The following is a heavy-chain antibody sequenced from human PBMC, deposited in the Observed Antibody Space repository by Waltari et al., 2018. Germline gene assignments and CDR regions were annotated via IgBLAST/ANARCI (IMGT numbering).Heavy chain of an antibody. Sequence: QVQLQESGPGLVKPSETLSLTCPVPGGSISSHYWSWIRQPPGKGLEWIGYIYYSGSTNYNPSLKSRVTISVDTSKNQFSLKLSSVTAADTAVYYCARGSRTVADYWGQGTLVTVSS. CDR2: IYYSGST. CDR3: ARGSRTVADY. D-gene: IGHD4-17*01. CDR1: GGSISSHY. J-gene: IGHJ4*02. V-gene: IGHV4-59*11.